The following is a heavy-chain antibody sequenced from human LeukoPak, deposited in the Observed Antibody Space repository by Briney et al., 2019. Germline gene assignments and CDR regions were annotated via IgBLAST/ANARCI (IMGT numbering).Heavy chain of an antibody. V-gene: IGHV3-15*01. CDR1: GFTLSNAY. CDR2: IKNKTNGGTT. J-gene: IGHJ5*02. D-gene: IGHD1-26*01. Sequence: GGSLRLSCAASGFTLSNAYMSWVRQAPGKGLEWVGRIKNKTNGGTTDYAAPVKGRFTISRDDSKNTLYLQMNSLKTEDTAVYYCTTTIVGVTTWFDPWGQGTLVTVSS. CDR3: TTTIVGVTTWFDP.